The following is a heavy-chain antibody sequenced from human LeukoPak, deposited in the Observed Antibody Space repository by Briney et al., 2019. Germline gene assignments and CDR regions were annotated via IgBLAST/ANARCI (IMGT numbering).Heavy chain of an antibody. CDR2: ISSSGST. D-gene: IGHD3-10*01. CDR1: GDSISSGDYY. Sequence: SQTLSLTCTVSGDSISSGDYYWSWIRQPAGKGLEWIGRISSSGSTNYNPSLKSRVTISVDTSKNQFPLKLNSVTAADTAVYYCARGGYYGSGNDFRFDPWGQGTLVTVSS. J-gene: IGHJ5*02. V-gene: IGHV4-61*02. CDR3: ARGGYYGSGNDFRFDP.